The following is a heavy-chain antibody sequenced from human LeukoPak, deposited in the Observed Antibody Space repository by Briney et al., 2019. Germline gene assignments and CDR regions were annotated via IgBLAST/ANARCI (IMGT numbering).Heavy chain of an antibody. Sequence: GASVKVSCKASGGTFSSYAISWVRQAPGQGLEWMGRIIPILGIANYAQKFQGRVTITADKSTSTAYMELSSLRSEDTAVYYCAIRHDYSNYATYYYGMDVWGQGTTVTVSS. CDR1: GGTFSSYA. CDR2: IIPILGIA. CDR3: AIRHDYSNYATYYYGMDV. J-gene: IGHJ6*02. V-gene: IGHV1-69*04. D-gene: IGHD4-11*01.